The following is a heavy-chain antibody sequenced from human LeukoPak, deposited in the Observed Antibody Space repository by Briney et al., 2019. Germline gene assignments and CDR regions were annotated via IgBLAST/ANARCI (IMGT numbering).Heavy chain of an antibody. Sequence: ASETLSLTCTVSGGSISSYYWSWIRQPPGKGLEWMATIRQDGSQKYYVDSVKGRFTISRDNAKNSLYLQLDSLRAEDTAVYYCARESGSVTSEVDFDYWGQGTLVTVSS. CDR2: IRQDGSQK. CDR1: GGSISSYY. J-gene: IGHJ4*02. D-gene: IGHD4-17*01. CDR3: ARESGSVTSEVDFDY. V-gene: IGHV3-7*01.